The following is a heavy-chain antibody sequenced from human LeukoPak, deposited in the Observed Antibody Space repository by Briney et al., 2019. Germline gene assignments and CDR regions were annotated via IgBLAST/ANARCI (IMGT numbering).Heavy chain of an antibody. CDR2: IKYDGSEK. V-gene: IGHV3-7*01. CDR1: GFTFSSKW. D-gene: IGHD3-10*01. CDR3: ARDGSGEWPIGY. Sequence: GGSLRLSCAASGFTFSSKWMSWVRQAPGKGLEWVAYIKYDGSEKYYVDSVKGRFTISRDDAKNSLYLQMNSLRAEDTAVYYCARDGSGEWPIGYWGQGTLVTVSS. J-gene: IGHJ4*02.